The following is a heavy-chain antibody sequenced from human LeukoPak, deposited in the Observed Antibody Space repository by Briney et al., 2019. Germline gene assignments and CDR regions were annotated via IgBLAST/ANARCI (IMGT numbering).Heavy chain of an antibody. J-gene: IGHJ4*02. CDR1: GCTFSGYT. CDR3: ESSLALYNWNSLDY. D-gene: IGHD1-7*01. Sequence: SSVKVSCKASGCTFSGYTISLVRQAPGQGLEWMGRIIPILGISNYAQKFQGRVTITADKSTRTAYMELSSLRSEDTAVYYCESSLALYNWNSLDYWGQGTLVTVSS. CDR2: IIPILGIS. V-gene: IGHV1-69*02.